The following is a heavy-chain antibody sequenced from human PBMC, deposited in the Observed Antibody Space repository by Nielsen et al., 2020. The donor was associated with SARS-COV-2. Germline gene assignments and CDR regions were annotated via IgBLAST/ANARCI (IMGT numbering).Heavy chain of an antibody. Sequence: GESLKISCAASGFTLSSYSMNWVRQAPGKGLEWVSSISSSSSYIYYADSVKGRFTISRDNAKNSLYLQMNSLRAEDTAVYYCARLGTAAGLDYWGQGTLVTVSS. CDR1: GFTLSSYS. CDR3: ARLGTAAGLDY. D-gene: IGHD6-13*01. CDR2: ISSSSSYI. J-gene: IGHJ4*02. V-gene: IGHV3-21*01.